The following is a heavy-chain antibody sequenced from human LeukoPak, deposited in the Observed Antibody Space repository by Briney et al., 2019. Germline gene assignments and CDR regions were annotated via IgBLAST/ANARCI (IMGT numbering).Heavy chain of an antibody. CDR3: ARESDSSGWYDY. Sequence: GGALRLSRVAPGLYFDDYAIHWVRHAPGRGLEWVSLISGEGGSTFYADSVRGRFTISRDNSKNSLYLQMSSLRSEDTAFYFCARESDSSGWYDYWGQGTLVTVSS. CDR2: ISGEGGST. V-gene: IGHV3-43*02. J-gene: IGHJ4*02. D-gene: IGHD6-19*01. CDR1: GLYFDDYA.